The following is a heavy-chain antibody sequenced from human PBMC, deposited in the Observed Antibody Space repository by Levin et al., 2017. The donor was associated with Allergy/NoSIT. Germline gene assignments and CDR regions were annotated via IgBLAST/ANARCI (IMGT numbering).Heavy chain of an antibody. CDR1: GFTFSSYW. D-gene: IGHD2-15*01. V-gene: IGHV3-7*01. CDR3: ARDESGGSAY. CDR2: IKQDGSEK. Sequence: ETLSLTCAASGFTFSSYWMSWVRQAPGKGLEWVANIKQDGSEKYYVDSVKGRFTISRDNAKNSLYLQMNSLRAEDTAVYYCARDESGGSAYWGQGTLVTVSS. J-gene: IGHJ4*02.